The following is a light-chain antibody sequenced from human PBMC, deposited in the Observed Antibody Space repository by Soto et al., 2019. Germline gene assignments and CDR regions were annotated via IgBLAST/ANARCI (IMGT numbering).Light chain of an antibody. Sequence: QSVLTQPPSASGTPGQRVTISCSGSSSNIGSNTVNWYQQLPGTAPKLLIYSNNQRPSGVPDRFSGSKSGTSASLAISGLQSEVEADYYCAAWDDSLNCPSVVFGGGTKLTVL. CDR1: SSNIGSNT. CDR3: AAWDDSLNCPSVV. CDR2: SNN. J-gene: IGLJ2*01. V-gene: IGLV1-44*01.